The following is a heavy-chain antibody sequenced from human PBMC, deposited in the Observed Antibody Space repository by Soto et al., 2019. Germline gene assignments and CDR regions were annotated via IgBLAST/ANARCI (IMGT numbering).Heavy chain of an antibody. CDR1: GFTFSSYS. CDR2: ISSSSSYI. Sequence: GGSLRLSCAASGFTFSSYSMNWVRQAPGKGLEWVSSISSSSSYIYYADSVKGRFTISRDNAKNSLYLQMNSLRAEDTTVYYCAREGPTAAALFVAFDIWGQGTMVTVSS. D-gene: IGHD6-13*01. V-gene: IGHV3-21*01. CDR3: AREGPTAAALFVAFDI. J-gene: IGHJ3*02.